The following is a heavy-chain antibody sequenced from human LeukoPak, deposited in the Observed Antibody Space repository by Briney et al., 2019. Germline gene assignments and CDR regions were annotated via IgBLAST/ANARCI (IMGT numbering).Heavy chain of an antibody. V-gene: IGHV3-74*01. D-gene: IGHD3-16*02. J-gene: IGHJ5*02. CDR1: GFTFSSYW. Sequence: GGSLRLSCAASGFTFSSYWMHWVRQAPGKGLVWVSRINSDGSSTSYADSVKGRFTISRDNAKNTLSLQMNSLRAEDTAVYYCAKTNGYPNWFGPWGQGTLVTVSS. CDR2: INSDGSST. CDR3: AKTNGYPNWFGP.